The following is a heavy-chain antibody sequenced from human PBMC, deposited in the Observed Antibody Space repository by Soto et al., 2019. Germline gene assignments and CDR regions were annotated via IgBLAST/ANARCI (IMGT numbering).Heavy chain of an antibody. CDR3: AREDHRFGEQQLGFDY. Sequence: QVQLVQSGAEVKKPGASLKLSCKASGYTFTNYAMFWVCQAPGQSLEWMGWINAGNGNTKYSQRFQGRVTITRDTSASTIYMELSSLQSEDTAVYYCAREDHRFGEQQLGFDYWGQGTLVTVSS. CDR1: GYTFTNYA. V-gene: IGHV1-3*01. J-gene: IGHJ4*02. D-gene: IGHD3-10*01. CDR2: INAGNGNT.